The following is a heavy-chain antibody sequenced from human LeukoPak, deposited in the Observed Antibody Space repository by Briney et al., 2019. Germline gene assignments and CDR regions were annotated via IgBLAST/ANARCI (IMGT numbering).Heavy chain of an antibody. V-gene: IGHV4-39*01. CDR3: ARQEYYFDY. CDR1: GGSISSSRYY. Sequence: SETLSLTCTVSGGSISSSRYYWGWIRQPPGKGLEWIGSIYYSGSTYYNPSLKSRVTISVDTSKNQFSLKLSSVTAADTAVYYCARQEYYFDYWGQGTLVTVSS. J-gene: IGHJ4*02. CDR2: IYYSGST. D-gene: IGHD3-10*01.